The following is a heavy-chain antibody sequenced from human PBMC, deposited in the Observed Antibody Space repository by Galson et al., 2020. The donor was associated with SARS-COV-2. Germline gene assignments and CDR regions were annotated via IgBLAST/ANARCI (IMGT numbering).Heavy chain of an antibody. Sequence: GGSLRLSCAASGFSFRNYDMSWVRQAPGKGLEWVSTISRSGGGTFYADSVKGRFTVSRDNSKNTLSLQMTSLRADDTALYYCAKDPGYSYGTYFDYWGQGTRVTVSS. V-gene: IGHV3-23*01. CDR2: ISRSGGGT. CDR1: GFSFRNYD. D-gene: IGHD5-18*01. CDR3: AKDPGYSYGTYFDY. J-gene: IGHJ4*02.